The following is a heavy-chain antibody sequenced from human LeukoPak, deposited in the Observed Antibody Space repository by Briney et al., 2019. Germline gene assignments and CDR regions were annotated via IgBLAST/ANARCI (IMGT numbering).Heavy chain of an antibody. CDR2: IHYSGST. CDR3: ARLRSGYYLDY. V-gene: IGHV4-59*01. J-gene: IGHJ4*02. D-gene: IGHD3-22*01. Sequence: PSETLSLTCTVSGGSISSYYWSWIRQPPGKGLEWIGYIHYSGSTNYNPSLKSRVTISVDTSKNQFSLKLSSVTAADTAVYYCARLRSGYYLDYWGQGTLVTVSS. CDR1: GGSISSYY.